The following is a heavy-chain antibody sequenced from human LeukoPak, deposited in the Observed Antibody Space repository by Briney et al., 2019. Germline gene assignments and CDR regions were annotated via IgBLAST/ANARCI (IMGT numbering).Heavy chain of an antibody. D-gene: IGHD3-22*01. CDR1: GFTFDDYA. CDR3: ARDLDSSGYWAGVDY. J-gene: IGHJ4*02. V-gene: IGHV3-20*04. Sequence: GGSLRLSCAASGFTFDDYAMHWVRQAPGKGLEWVSGINWNGGSTGYADSVKGRFTISRDNAKNSLYLQMNSLRAEDTALYYCARDLDSSGYWAGVDYWGQGTLVTVSS. CDR2: INWNGGST.